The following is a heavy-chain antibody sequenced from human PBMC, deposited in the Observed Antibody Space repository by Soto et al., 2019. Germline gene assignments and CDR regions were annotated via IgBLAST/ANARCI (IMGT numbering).Heavy chain of an antibody. CDR2: IIPIFGTA. CDR1: GGTFSSYA. D-gene: IGHD3-3*01. CDR3: SRDVRGDDFWSGSWFHP. Sequence: QVQLVQSGAEVKKPGSSVKVSCKASGGTFSSYAISWVRQAPGQGLEWMGGIIPIFGTANYAQKFQGRVTITADDSTITEYKELSSLRAEDMAVYYSSRDVRGDDFWSGSWFHPCRERPLVTASS. V-gene: IGHV1-69*01. J-gene: IGHJ5*02.